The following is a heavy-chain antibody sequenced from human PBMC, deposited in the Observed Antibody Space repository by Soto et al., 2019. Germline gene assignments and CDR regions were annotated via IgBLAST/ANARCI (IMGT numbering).Heavy chain of an antibody. V-gene: IGHV4-34*01. J-gene: IGHJ4*02. CDR1: GGSFSGYY. CDR2: INHSGST. CDR3: ARGHRIAARQKSIDY. D-gene: IGHD6-6*01. Sequence: QVQLQQWGAGLLKPSETLSLTCAVYGGSFSGYYWSWIRQPPGKGLEWIGEINHSGSTNYNPSLKSRVTISVDTSKNQFSLKLSSVTAADTAVYYCARGHRIAARQKSIDYWGQGTLVTVSS.